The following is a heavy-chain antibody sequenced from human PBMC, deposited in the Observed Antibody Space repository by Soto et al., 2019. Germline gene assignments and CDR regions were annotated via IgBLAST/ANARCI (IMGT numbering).Heavy chain of an antibody. D-gene: IGHD3-10*01. J-gene: IGHJ5*02. Sequence: QVQLVQSAAEVKKPGASVKVSCKASGYTFTSYGISWVRQAPGQGLECMGWISAYNVKTKYAQKLQGRVTMTADTPTSTAYMELRSLRSDDTAVYYCARLLGAPNWFDPWGQGTLVTVSS. V-gene: IGHV1-18*01. CDR2: ISAYNVKT. CDR1: GYTFTSYG. CDR3: ARLLGAPNWFDP.